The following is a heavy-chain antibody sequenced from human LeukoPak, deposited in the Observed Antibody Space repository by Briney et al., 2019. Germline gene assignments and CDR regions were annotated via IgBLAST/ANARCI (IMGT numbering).Heavy chain of an antibody. J-gene: IGHJ5*02. Sequence: EASVKVSCKASGYTFTSYGISWVRQAPGQGLEWMGWISAYDGNTNYAQKLQGRVTMTADTSTSTAYMELRSLRSDDTAVYYCARGWGIAGTGRFDPWGQGTLVTVSS. CDR3: ARGWGIAGTGRFDP. CDR2: ISAYDGNT. V-gene: IGHV1-18*01. CDR1: GYTFTSYG. D-gene: IGHD6-13*01.